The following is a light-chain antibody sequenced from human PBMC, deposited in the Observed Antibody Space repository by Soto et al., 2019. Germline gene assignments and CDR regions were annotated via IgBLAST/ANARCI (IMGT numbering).Light chain of an antibody. CDR3: QQYNSWPLT. CDR1: QSVGSK. V-gene: IGKV3-15*01. Sequence: EIVMTQSPATLSVSPGERATLSCRASQSVGSKLAWYQQKPGQAPRHLTYGASTRATGIPASFSGSGSGTEFTLTISSLQSEDFSVYYCQQYNSWPLTFGGGTKVEIK. CDR2: GAS. J-gene: IGKJ4*01.